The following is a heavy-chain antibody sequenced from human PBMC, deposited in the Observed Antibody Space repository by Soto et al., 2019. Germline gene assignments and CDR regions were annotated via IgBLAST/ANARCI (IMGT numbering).Heavy chain of an antibody. CDR3: ARDPMVRGVSSFLFDP. CDR1: GGSISSSNW. D-gene: IGHD3-10*01. V-gene: IGHV4-4*02. J-gene: IGHJ5*02. Sequence: SETLSLTCAVSGGSISSSNWWSWVRQPPGKGLEWIGEIYHSGSTNYNPSLKSRVTISVDKSKNQFSLKLSSVTAADTAVYYCARDPMVRGVSSFLFDPWGQGTLVTVSS. CDR2: IYHSGST.